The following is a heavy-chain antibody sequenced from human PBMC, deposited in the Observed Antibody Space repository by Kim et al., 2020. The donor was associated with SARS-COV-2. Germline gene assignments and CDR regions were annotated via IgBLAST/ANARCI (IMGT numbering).Heavy chain of an antibody. Sequence: VKGRFTTSRDNAKNSLYLQMNSLRAEDTAVYYCAREVVVPAAGGPDAFDIWGQGTMVTVSS. J-gene: IGHJ3*02. D-gene: IGHD2-2*01. CDR3: AREVVVPAAGGPDAFDI. V-gene: IGHV3-11*05.